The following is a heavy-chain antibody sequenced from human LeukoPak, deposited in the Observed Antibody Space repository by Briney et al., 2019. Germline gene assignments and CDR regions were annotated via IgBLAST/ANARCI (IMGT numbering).Heavy chain of an antibody. CDR2: ISSSSSYI. CDR3: AKDGVLRYFDWLYPFDY. Sequence: PGGSLRLSCAASGYTFSSYSMNWVRQAPGKGLEWVSSISSSSSYIYYADSVKGRFTISRDNSKNTLYLQMNSLRAEDTAVYYCAKDGVLRYFDWLYPFDYWGQGTLVTVSS. V-gene: IGHV3-21*04. CDR1: GYTFSSYS. D-gene: IGHD3-9*01. J-gene: IGHJ4*02.